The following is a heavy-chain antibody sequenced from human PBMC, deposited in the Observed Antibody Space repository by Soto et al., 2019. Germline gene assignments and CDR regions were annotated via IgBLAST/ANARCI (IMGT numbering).Heavy chain of an antibody. D-gene: IGHD2-15*01. CDR2: IYYSGST. Sequence: PSETLSLTCTVSGGSISSYYWSWIRQPPGKGLEWIGYIYYSGSTNYNPSLKSRVTISVDTSKNQFSLKLSSVTAADTAVYYCARSVCSGGSCYSNVYWYFDLWGRGTLVTVSS. V-gene: IGHV4-59*01. CDR3: ARSVCSGGSCYSNVYWYFDL. J-gene: IGHJ2*01. CDR1: GGSISSYY.